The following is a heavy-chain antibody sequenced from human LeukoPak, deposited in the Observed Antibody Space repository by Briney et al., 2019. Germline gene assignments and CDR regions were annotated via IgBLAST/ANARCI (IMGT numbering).Heavy chain of an antibody. D-gene: IGHD6-19*01. V-gene: IGHV4-34*01. J-gene: IGHJ5*02. Sequence: SETLSLTCAVYGGSFSGYYWSWIRQPPGKGLEWIGEINHSGSTNYNPSLKSRVTISVDTSKNQFSLKLSSVTAADTAVYYCARDSSGWYGPQRDWFDPWGQGTLVTVSS. CDR3: ARDSSGWYGPQRDWFDP. CDR2: INHSGST. CDR1: GGSFSGYY.